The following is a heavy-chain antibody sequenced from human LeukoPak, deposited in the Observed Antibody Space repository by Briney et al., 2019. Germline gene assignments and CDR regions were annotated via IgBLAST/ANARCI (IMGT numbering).Heavy chain of an antibody. CDR2: IIPIFGTA. CDR3: ARANFGVVNCAFDI. CDR1: GGTFSSYA. Sequence: ASVKVSCKASGGTFSSYAISWVRQAPGQGLEWMGGIIPIFGTANYAQKFQGRVTITADKSTSTAYMELSSLRSEDTAVYYCARANFGVVNCAFDIWGQGTMVTVSS. V-gene: IGHV1-69*06. D-gene: IGHD3-3*01. J-gene: IGHJ3*02.